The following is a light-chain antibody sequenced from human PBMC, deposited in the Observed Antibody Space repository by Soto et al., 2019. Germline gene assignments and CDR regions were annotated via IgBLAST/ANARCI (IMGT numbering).Light chain of an antibody. CDR1: QFVSTN. J-gene: IGKJ4*01. CDR2: SAS. CDR3: QQFNNWPPLT. Sequence: EVVMTQSPATLSVSPGERVTLSCRASQFVSTNLAWYQQKPGQAPRLLIYSASTRATGIPARFGGSGSGTEFTLTISSLQSEDFGVYYCQQFNNWPPLTFGGGTKVEIK. V-gene: IGKV3-15*01.